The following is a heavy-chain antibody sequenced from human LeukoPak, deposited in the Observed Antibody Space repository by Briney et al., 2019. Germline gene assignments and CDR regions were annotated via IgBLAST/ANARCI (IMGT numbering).Heavy chain of an antibody. CDR1: GGSISSYY. Sequence: SETLSLTCTVSGGSISSYYWSWIRRPPGKGLEWIGYIYYSGSTNYNPSLKSRVTISVDTSKNQFSLKLSSVTAADTAVYYCARVRYFDWLLDYWGQGTLVTVSS. CDR2: IYYSGST. D-gene: IGHD3-9*01. J-gene: IGHJ4*02. CDR3: ARVRYFDWLLDY. V-gene: IGHV4-59*01.